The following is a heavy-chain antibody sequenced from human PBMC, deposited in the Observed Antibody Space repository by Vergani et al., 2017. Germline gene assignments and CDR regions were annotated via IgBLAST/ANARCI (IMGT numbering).Heavy chain of an antibody. Sequence: QVQLRESGPGLVKPSETLSLTCTVSGGSISTYYWSWILQPPGKGLGWIGYSYYSGNTNYNPSLKRRVPISVDTSKNQFSLKLNSVTAADTAVYYCARDLNWGAFDYWGQGTLVTVSS. D-gene: IGHD7-27*01. J-gene: IGHJ4*02. V-gene: IGHV4-59*01. CDR2: SYYSGNT. CDR1: GGSISTYY. CDR3: ARDLNWGAFDY.